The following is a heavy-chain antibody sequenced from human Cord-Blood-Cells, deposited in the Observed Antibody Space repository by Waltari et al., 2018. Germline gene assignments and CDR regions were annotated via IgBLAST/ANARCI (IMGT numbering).Heavy chain of an antibody. J-gene: IGHJ5*02. CDR2: INQWAST. D-gene: IGHD2-15*01. CDR1: GGSFSGYY. CDR3: ARGGGNAASSVIDP. V-gene: IGHV4-34*01. Sequence: QVQLQQWAAGLLKPSETLSLTCAAHGGSFSGYYWSWIRQPPGKGLELNGEINQWASTHYNPSLKGRVTISVDTSKNQFSLKLSSVTAADTAVYYCARGGGNAASSVIDPWGQGTLVTVSS.